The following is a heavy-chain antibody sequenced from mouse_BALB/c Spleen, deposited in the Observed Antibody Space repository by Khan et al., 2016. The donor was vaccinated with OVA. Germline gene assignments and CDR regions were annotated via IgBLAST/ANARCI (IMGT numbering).Heavy chain of an antibody. J-gene: IGHJ4*01. CDR1: GYTFSKYW. Sequence: QVQLKQSGAELMKPGASVKISCKATGYTFSKYWIEWVKQRPGHGLEWIGEILPGRGLSNYNENFKGKATFTADTSSNIAYMQLNSLTSEDSAVYYYAKGAGTTYSMDYWGQGTSVTVSS. CDR3: AKGAGTTYSMDY. CDR2: ILPGRGLS. D-gene: IGHD4-1*01. V-gene: IGHV1-9*01.